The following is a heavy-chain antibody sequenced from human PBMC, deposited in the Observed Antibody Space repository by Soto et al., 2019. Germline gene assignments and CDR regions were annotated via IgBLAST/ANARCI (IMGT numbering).Heavy chain of an antibody. CDR3: SSRVTDAPT. CDR1: GASISSGW. V-gene: IGHV4-4*02. Sequence: QVQLQESGPGLVKPSGTLSLTCAVSGASISSGWWTWVRQPPGKGLEWIGETLYSGRTNYNSSLNSRVTLSIDKSKKQFSLNLSSVTAADTAVYSCSSRVTDAPTWGQGTLVTVSS. D-gene: IGHD3-10*01. J-gene: IGHJ5*02. CDR2: TLYSGRT.